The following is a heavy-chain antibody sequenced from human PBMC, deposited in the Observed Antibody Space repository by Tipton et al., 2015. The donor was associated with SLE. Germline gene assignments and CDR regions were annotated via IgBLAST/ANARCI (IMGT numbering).Heavy chain of an antibody. CDR1: GGSISSYY. CDR3: ARDRGSGWDFDY. J-gene: IGHJ4*02. D-gene: IGHD6-19*01. Sequence: TLSLTCTVSGGSISSYYWSWIRQPPGKGLEWIGYIYYSGSTNYNPSLKSRVTISVDTSKNQFSLKLSSVTAADTAVYYCARDRGSGWDFDYWGQGTLVTVSS. V-gene: IGHV4-59*01. CDR2: IYYSGST.